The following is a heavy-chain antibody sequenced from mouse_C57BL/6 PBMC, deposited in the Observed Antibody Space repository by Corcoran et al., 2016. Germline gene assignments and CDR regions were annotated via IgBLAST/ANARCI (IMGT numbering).Heavy chain of an antibody. CDR1: GYTFTDYY. CDR3: ARGGLPVYYYAMDY. J-gene: IGHJ4*01. CDR2: INPNNGGT. Sequence: EVQLQQSGPELVKPGASVKISCKASGYTFTDYYMHWVKQSHGKSLEWIGDINPNNGGTSYNQKFKGKATLTVDKSSSTAYMELRSLTSEDSAVYYCARGGLPVYYYAMDYWGQGTSVTVSS. D-gene: IGHD2-4*01. V-gene: IGHV1-26*01.